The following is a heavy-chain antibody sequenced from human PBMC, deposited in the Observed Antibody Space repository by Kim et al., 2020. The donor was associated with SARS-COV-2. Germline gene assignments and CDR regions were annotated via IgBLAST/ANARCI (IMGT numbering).Heavy chain of an antibody. Sequence: GGSLRLSCAASGFTVSSNYMSWVRQAPGKGLEWVSVIYSGGSTYYADSVKGRFTISRDNSKNTLYLQMNSLRAEDTAVYYCARGGIQLWYPHHGMDVWGQGTTVTVSS. D-gene: IGHD5-18*01. CDR2: IYSGGST. V-gene: IGHV3-53*01. J-gene: IGHJ6*02. CDR3: ARGGIQLWYPHHGMDV. CDR1: GFTVSSNY.